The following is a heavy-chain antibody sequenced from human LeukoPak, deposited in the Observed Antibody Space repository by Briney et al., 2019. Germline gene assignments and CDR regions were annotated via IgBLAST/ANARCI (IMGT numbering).Heavy chain of an antibody. J-gene: IGHJ6*03. CDR2: IYYSGST. D-gene: IGHD3-16*01. Sequence: PSETLSLTCTVSGGSISSSSYYWDWIRQPPGKGLEWIGSIYYSGSTYYNPSLKSRVTISVDTSKNQLSLKLTSVTAADTAVYYCARETSQKGAHYMDVWGKGTTVTISS. V-gene: IGHV4-39*07. CDR3: ARETSQKGAHYMDV. CDR1: GGSISSSSYY.